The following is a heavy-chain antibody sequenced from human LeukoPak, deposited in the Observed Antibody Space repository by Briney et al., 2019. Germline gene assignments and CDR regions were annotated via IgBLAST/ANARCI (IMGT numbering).Heavy chain of an antibody. CDR1: GFTFSSYE. J-gene: IGHJ4*02. Sequence: GGSLRLSCAASGFTFSSYEMNWVRQAPGKGLEWVSYISSSGSTIYYADSVKGRFTISRDNAKNSLYLQMNSLRAEDTAVYYCAREDPTRAYGLFDYWGQGTLVTISS. D-gene: IGHD2-21*01. CDR3: AREDPTRAYGLFDY. V-gene: IGHV3-48*03. CDR2: ISSSGSTI.